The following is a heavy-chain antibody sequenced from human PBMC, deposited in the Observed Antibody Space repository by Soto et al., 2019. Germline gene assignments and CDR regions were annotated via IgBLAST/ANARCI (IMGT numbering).Heavy chain of an antibody. CDR2: ISSSSSYI. CDR3: ARDPSTGDRPQGPLVDP. J-gene: IGHJ5*02. Sequence: LRLSCAASGFTFSSYSMNWVRQAPGKGLEWVSSISSSSSYIYYTDSVKGRFTISRDNAKNSLYLQMNSLRAEDTAVYYCARDPSTGDRPQGPLVDPWGQGTLVTVSS. D-gene: IGHD7-27*01. CDR1: GFTFSSYS. V-gene: IGHV3-21*01.